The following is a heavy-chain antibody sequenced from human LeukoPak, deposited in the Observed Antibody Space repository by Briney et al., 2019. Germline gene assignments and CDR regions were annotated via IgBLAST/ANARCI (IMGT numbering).Heavy chain of an antibody. CDR3: ARDGYGDSSGYYRNDY. V-gene: IGHV4-34*01. CDR2: INHSGST. D-gene: IGHD3-22*01. Sequence: SETLSLTCAVYGGSFSGYYWSWIRQPPGKGLEWIGEINHSGSTNYNPSLKSRVTISLDTSRNQFSLKLNSVTAADTAVYYCARDGYGDSSGYYRNDYWGQGTLVTVSS. CDR1: GGSFSGYY. J-gene: IGHJ4*02.